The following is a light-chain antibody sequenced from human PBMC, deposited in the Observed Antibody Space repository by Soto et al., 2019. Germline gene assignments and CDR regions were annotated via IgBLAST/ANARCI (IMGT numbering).Light chain of an antibody. CDR1: QTMNNF. CDR2: GAS. J-gene: IGKJ5*01. Sequence: DIQITQSPSSLPATIGNRVTITCRASQTMNNFLNWYQQKPGKAPNLLIHGASTLQSGVPSRFTGSGSGTYFSLTISSLQPGDFATYYCQQHFHTPQAFGQGTRLEIK. V-gene: IGKV1-39*01. CDR3: QQHFHTPQA.